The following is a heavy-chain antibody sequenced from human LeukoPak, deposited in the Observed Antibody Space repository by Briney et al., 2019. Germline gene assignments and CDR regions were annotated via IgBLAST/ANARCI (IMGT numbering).Heavy chain of an antibody. D-gene: IGHD1-26*01. V-gene: IGHV3-11*04. CDR1: EFTFSDYY. Sequence: PGGSLRLSCAASEFTFSDYYMSWIRQAPGKGLEWVSYISYSGDTIYYADSVKGRFTVSRDNAKNSLYLQMNSLRAEDTAVYYCANEIVGGNTADYWGQGTLVTVSS. CDR3: ANEIVGGNTADY. CDR2: ISYSGDTI. J-gene: IGHJ4*02.